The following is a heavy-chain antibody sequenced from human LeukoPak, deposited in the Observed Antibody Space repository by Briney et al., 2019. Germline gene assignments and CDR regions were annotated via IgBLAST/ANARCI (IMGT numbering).Heavy chain of an antibody. CDR3: ARGRRQLVRLKDYYYGMDV. CDR2: INHSGST. D-gene: IGHD6-6*01. V-gene: IGHV4-34*01. Sequence: SETLSLTCAVYGGSFSSYYWSWIRQPPGKGLEWIGEINHSGSTNYNPSLKSRVTISVDTSKNQFSLKLSSVTAADTAVYYCARGRRQLVRLKDYYYGMDVWGQGTTVTVSS. J-gene: IGHJ6*02. CDR1: GGSFSSYY.